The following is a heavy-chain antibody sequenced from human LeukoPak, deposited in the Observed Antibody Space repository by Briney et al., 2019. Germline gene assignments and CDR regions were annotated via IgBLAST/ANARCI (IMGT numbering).Heavy chain of an antibody. CDR1: GGSISISNYD. D-gene: IGHD5-24*01. Sequence: SETLSLTRTVSGGSISISNYDWGWIRQPPGKGLGWIGTIYYSGRTYYNPSLKSRVTISVDTSKNQFSLKLRSVTAADTAVHYCARLGIWLQASFDHWGQGTLVTVSS. CDR2: IYYSGRT. CDR3: ARLGIWLQASFDH. J-gene: IGHJ4*02. V-gene: IGHV4-39*01.